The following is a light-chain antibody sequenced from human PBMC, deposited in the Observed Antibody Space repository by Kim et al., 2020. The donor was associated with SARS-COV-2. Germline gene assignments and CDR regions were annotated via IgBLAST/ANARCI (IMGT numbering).Light chain of an antibody. CDR2: DAS. Sequence: PGERAPLSCRASQSVSSNLVWYQQKPGQAPRVLIYDASTRATGIPARFSGSGSGTEFTLTITSLQSEDFAVYYCQQYNNWLALTFGGGTKVDIK. CDR3: QQYNNWLALT. J-gene: IGKJ4*01. CDR1: QSVSSN. V-gene: IGKV3-15*01.